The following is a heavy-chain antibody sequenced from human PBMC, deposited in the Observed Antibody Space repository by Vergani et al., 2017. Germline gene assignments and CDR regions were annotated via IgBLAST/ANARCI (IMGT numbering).Heavy chain of an antibody. Sequence: EVQLVESGGGLVQPGGSLRLSCAASGFTFSTYDMHWVRQATGKGLEWVSAIGTAGDTYYQGSVKGRFTISRENAKNALYLQMNGLGAGDTAVYYCARRDVTSPALDYWGQGTLVTVSS. CDR1: GFTFSTYD. J-gene: IGHJ4*02. CDR3: ARRDVTSPALDY. CDR2: IGTAGDT. D-gene: IGHD5-24*01. V-gene: IGHV3-13*01.